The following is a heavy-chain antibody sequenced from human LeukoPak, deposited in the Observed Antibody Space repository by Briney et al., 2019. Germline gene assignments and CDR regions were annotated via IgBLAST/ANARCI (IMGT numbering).Heavy chain of an antibody. J-gene: IGHJ3*02. CDR1: GFTFSSYG. CDR2: ISYDGSNK. CDR3: ARDVGYCSSTSCYRAAFGI. Sequence: GGSLRLSCAASGFTFSSYGMHWVRQAPGKGLEWVAVISYDGSNKYYADSVKGRFTISRDNSKNTLYLQMNSLRAEDTAVYYCARDVGYCSSTSCYRAAFGIWGQGTMVTVSS. V-gene: IGHV3-30*03. D-gene: IGHD2-2*01.